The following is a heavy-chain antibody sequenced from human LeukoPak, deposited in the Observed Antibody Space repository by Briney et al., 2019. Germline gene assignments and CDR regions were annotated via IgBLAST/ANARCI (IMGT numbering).Heavy chain of an antibody. V-gene: IGHV4-34*01. J-gene: IGHJ4*02. Sequence: SETLSLTCAVYGGSFSGYYWSWIRQPPGKGLEWIGEINHSGSTNYNPSLKSRVTISVDTSKNQFSLKLSSVTAADTAVYYCARESSSVFAYWGQGTLVTVSS. CDR3: ARESSSVFAY. D-gene: IGHD6-13*01. CDR1: GGSFSGYY. CDR2: INHSGST.